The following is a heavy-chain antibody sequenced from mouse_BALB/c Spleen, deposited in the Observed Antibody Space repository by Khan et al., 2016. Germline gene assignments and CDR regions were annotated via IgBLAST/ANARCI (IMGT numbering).Heavy chain of an antibody. Sequence: QVQLKQSGAELARPGASVKMSCKASGYTFTSYTMHWVKQRPGQGLEWIGYINPSSGYTNYNQKFKDKATLTADKSSSTAYMQLSSLKFADSAVYYCARLRLGLLDYFDYWGQGTTLAVSS. CDR1: GYTFTSYT. D-gene: IGHD1-2*01. CDR3: ARLRLGLLDYFDY. V-gene: IGHV1-4*01. CDR2: INPSSGYT. J-gene: IGHJ2*01.